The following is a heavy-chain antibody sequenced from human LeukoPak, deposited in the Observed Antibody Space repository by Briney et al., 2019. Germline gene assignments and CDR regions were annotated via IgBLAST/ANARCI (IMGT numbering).Heavy chain of an antibody. CDR3: AAISGNYLYYFDF. J-gene: IGHJ4*02. CDR2: INPSGGST. CDR1: GYTFTSYY. D-gene: IGHD1-26*01. Sequence: ASVKVSCKASGYTFTSYYMHWVRQAPGQGLEWMGIINPSGGSTSYAQKFQGRVTMTRDMSTSTVYMELSSLRSEDTAVYYCAAISGNYLYYFDFWGPGTVVTVSS. V-gene: IGHV1-46*01.